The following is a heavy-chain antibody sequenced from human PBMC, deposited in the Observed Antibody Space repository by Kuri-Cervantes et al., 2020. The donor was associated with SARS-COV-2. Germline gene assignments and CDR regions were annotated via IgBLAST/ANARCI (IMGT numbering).Heavy chain of an antibody. D-gene: IGHD3-3*01. V-gene: IGHV4-38-2*02. J-gene: IGHJ4*02. CDR3: ARTQYYDFWSGSFFVH. CDR2: IYHSGST. CDR1: GGFIRGYY. Sequence: SETLSLTCTVSGGFIRGYYWGWIRQPPGKGLEWIGSIYHSGSTYYNPSLKSRVTISVDTSKNQFSLKLSSVTAADTAVYYCARTQYYDFWSGSFFVHWGPGSLVHVAS.